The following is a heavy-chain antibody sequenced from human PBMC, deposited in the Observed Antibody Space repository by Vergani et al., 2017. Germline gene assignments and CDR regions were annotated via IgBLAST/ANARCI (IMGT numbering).Heavy chain of an antibody. CDR2: IYPGDSDT. Sequence: EVQLVPSGAEVKTPGESLKISCKGSGYSFTSYWIGWVRQMPGKGLEWMGIIYPGDSDTRYSPSFQGQVTISADKSISTAYLQWSSLKASDTAMYYCARTYYYDSSGYELDYWGQGTLVTVSS. J-gene: IGHJ4*02. CDR3: ARTYYYDSSGYELDY. D-gene: IGHD3-22*01. CDR1: GYSFTSYW. V-gene: IGHV5-51*01.